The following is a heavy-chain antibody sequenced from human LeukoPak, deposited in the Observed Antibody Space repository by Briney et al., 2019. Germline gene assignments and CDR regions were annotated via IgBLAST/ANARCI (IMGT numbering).Heavy chain of an antibody. V-gene: IGHV4-39*01. Sequence: SETLPLPCTFSGGPISRGSYYWGGSPHPPGRGLEWMVGIYYSGSTYYNTSLKSRVTISVDTSKNQFSLRLSSVTAADTAVYYCARHPAPDYDILPGFDPWGQGTLVTVSS. CDR1: GGPISRGSYY. D-gene: IGHD3-9*01. CDR2: IYYSGST. J-gene: IGHJ5*02. CDR3: ARHPAPDYDILPGFDP.